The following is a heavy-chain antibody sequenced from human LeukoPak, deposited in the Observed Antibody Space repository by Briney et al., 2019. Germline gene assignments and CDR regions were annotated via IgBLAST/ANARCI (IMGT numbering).Heavy chain of an antibody. D-gene: IGHD2-21*02. CDR1: GGTFSSYA. V-gene: IGHV1-69*06. CDR3: ARDSWSYCGGDCYTYFQR. CDR2: IIPIFGTA. Sequence: GASVKVSCKASGGTFSSYAISWVRQAPGQGLEWMGGIIPIFGTANYAQKFQGRVTITADKSTSTAYMELSSLRSEDTAVYYCARDSWSYCGGDCYTYFQRWGQGTLVTVSS. J-gene: IGHJ1*01.